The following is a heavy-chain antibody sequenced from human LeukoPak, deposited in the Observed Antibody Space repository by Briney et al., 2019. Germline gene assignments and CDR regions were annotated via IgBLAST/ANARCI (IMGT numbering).Heavy chain of an antibody. Sequence: SETLSLTCTVSGGSISSSSYYWGWIRQPPGKGLEWIGGIYYSGSTYYNPSLKSRVTISVDTSKNQFSLKLSSVTAADTAVYYCARDCDSVTPDDYYYMDVWGKGTTVTVSS. V-gene: IGHV4-39*02. CDR1: GGSISSSSYY. CDR2: IYYSGST. CDR3: ARDCDSVTPDDYYYMDV. D-gene: IGHD2-21*02. J-gene: IGHJ6*03.